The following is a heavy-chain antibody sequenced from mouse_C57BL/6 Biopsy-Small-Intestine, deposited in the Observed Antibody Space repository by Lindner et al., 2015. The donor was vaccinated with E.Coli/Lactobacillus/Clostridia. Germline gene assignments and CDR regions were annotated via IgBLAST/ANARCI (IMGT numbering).Heavy chain of an antibody. CDR3: ARSSSDAMDY. CDR2: INPNNGGT. CDR1: GYTFTDYN. J-gene: IGHJ4*01. Sequence: VQLQESGPELVKPGASVKMSCKASGYTFTDYNMHWVKQSHGKSLEWIGYINPNNGGTSYNQKFKGKATLTVNKSSSTAYMQFSSLTSEDSAIYYCARSSSDAMDYWGQGTSVTVSS. V-gene: IGHV1-22*01. D-gene: IGHD3-2*02.